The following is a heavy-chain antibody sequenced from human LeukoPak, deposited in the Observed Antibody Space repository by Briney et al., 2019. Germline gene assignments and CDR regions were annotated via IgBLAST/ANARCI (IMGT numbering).Heavy chain of an antibody. V-gene: IGHV4-59*01. CDR1: GGSISSYY. J-gene: IGHJ4*02. D-gene: IGHD3/OR15-3a*01. CDR2: IYYSGST. Sequence: PSETLSLTCTVSGGSISSYYWSWIRQPPGKGLEWIGYIYYSGSTSYNPSLKSRVTISVDTSKNQFSLKLSSVTAADTAVYYCARDGWTGIFDYWGQGTLVTVSS. CDR3: ARDGWTGIFDY.